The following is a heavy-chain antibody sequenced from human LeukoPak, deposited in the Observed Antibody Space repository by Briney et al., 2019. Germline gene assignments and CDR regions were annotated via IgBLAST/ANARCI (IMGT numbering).Heavy chain of an antibody. Sequence: SETLSLTCTVSGGSISSYYWSWIRQPPGKGLEWIGYIYYTGSTNYNPSLKSRVSISVDTSKNQFSLRLSSVTAADTALYYCAVGSIPENWFDPWGQGTLVTVSS. CDR1: GGSISSYY. CDR2: IYYTGST. CDR3: AVGSIPENWFDP. V-gene: IGHV4-59*01. J-gene: IGHJ5*02.